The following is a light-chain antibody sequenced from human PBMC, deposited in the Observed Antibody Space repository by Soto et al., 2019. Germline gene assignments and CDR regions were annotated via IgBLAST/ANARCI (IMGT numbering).Light chain of an antibody. J-gene: IGLJ1*01. Sequence: QSALTQPASVSGSPGQSITISCTGTSSDVGGYNYVSWYQQHPGKAPKLMIYDVSNRPCGVSNRFSGSKSGNTASLTISGLQAEDEADYYCSSYTSSSLDVFGTGTKVTVL. V-gene: IGLV2-14*01. CDR3: SSYTSSSLDV. CDR2: DVS. CDR1: SSDVGGYNY.